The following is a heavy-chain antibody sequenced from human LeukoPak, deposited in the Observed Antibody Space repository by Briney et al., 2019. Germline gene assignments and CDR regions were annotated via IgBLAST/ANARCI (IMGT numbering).Heavy chain of an antibody. CDR2: INHSGST. Sequence: SETLSLTCAVYGGSFSGYYWSWIRQPPGKGLEWIGEINHSGSTNYNPSLKSRVTISVDTSKNQFSLKLSSVTAADTAVYYCARGVLFGSSGYYYYGMDVWGQGTTVTVSS. CDR1: GGSFSGYY. CDR3: ARGVLFGSSGYYYYGMDV. V-gene: IGHV4-34*01. D-gene: IGHD1-26*01. J-gene: IGHJ6*02.